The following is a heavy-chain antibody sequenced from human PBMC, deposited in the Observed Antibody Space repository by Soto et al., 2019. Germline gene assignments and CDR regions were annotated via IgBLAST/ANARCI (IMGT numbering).Heavy chain of an antibody. CDR3: SRDPPRFTIFAMTKYYYYGMDV. CDR1: GGSFSGYY. V-gene: IGHV4-34*01. J-gene: IGHJ6*02. CDR2: INHSGST. Sequence: SETLSLTCAVYGGSFSGYYWSWIRQPPGKGLEWIGEINHSGSTNYNPSLKSRATISVDTSKNQFSLKLSSVTAADTAVFYCSRDPPRFTIFAMTKYYYYGMDVWGQGTTVTVSS. D-gene: IGHD3-3*01.